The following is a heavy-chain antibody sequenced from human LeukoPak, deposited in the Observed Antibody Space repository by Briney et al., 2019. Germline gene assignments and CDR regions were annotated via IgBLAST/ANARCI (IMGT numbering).Heavy chain of an antibody. J-gene: IGHJ5*02. CDR3: AKDRVQLERPYWFDP. V-gene: IGHV3-48*01. CDR2: ISGHSSTI. D-gene: IGHD1-1*01. Sequence: GVLRLSCAASGFTFSSYSMNWVRQAPGKGLEWISYISGHSSTIYFADSVKGRFTISRDNSKNTLYLEMNSLRAEDTAVYYCAKDRVQLERPYWFDPWGQGTLVTVSS. CDR1: GFTFSSYS.